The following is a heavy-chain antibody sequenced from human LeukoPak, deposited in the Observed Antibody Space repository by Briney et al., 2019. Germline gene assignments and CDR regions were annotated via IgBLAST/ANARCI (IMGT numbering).Heavy chain of an antibody. CDR3: AAESIIVGALPHAFDI. CDR2: IIPIFGTA. CDR1: GGTFSSYA. J-gene: IGHJ3*02. V-gene: IGHV1-69*05. D-gene: IGHD1-26*01. Sequence: GASVKVSCKASGGTFSSYAISWVRQAPGQGLEWMGGIIPIFGTANYAQKFQGRVTITTDESTSTAYMELSSLRSEDTAVYYCAAESIIVGALPHAFDIWGQGTMVTVSS.